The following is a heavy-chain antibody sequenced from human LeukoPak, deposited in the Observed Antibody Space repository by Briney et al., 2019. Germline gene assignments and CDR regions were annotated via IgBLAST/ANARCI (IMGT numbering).Heavy chain of an antibody. CDR1: GGSISSSSYY. CDR3: ARHQLYSSGWYRPANYFDY. Sequence: PSEPLSLTCTVSGGSISSSSYYWGWIRQPPAKGLEWIGSIYYSGSTYYNPSLKSRVTISVDTSKNQFSLKLSSVTAADTAVYYCARHQLYSSGWYRPANYFDYWGQGTLVTVSS. D-gene: IGHD6-19*01. CDR2: IYYSGST. J-gene: IGHJ4*02. V-gene: IGHV4-39*01.